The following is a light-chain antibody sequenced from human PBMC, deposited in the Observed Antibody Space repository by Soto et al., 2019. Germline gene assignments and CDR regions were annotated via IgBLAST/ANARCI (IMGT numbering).Light chain of an antibody. CDR2: DAS. CDR3: QHRREWPPGAS. J-gene: IGKJ4*01. V-gene: IGKV3-11*01. CDR1: QSIATN. Sequence: DIVLTQSPAILSLSPGEGATLSCRASQSIATNLAWYQQKPGQPPRLLIYDASDRATGIPARFSGSGSGADFTLTISSLEPEDVAVYYCQHRREWPPGASFGGGTKVEI.